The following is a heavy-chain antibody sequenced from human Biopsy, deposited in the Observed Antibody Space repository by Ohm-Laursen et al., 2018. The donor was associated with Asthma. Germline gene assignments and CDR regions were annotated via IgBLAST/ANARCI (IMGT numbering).Heavy chain of an antibody. Sequence: GTLSLTCVVYGGSFSNYYWTWIRQSPGKGLEWIGETNERGVTNNNPSLKSRVIISIDTYWNRVSLKLTSVTAADTAVYFCARGPELDVWGQGTTGTVSS. CDR1: GGSFSNYY. CDR2: TNERGVT. CDR3: ARGPELDV. J-gene: IGHJ6*02. V-gene: IGHV4-34*01.